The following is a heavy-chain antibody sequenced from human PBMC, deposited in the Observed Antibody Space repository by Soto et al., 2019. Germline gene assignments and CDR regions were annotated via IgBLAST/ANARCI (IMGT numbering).Heavy chain of an antibody. CDR3: ARYAVAGNGGVRFDY. Sequence: QVQLQESGPGLVKPSETLSLTCTVSGGSISIYYWSWIRQPPGKGLEWIGYIYYSGSTNYNPSLKSRVTISVDTSKNQFSLKLSSVTAADTAVYYCARYAVAGNGGVRFDYWGQGTLVTVSS. CDR2: IYYSGST. V-gene: IGHV4-59*01. D-gene: IGHD6-19*01. J-gene: IGHJ4*02. CDR1: GGSISIYY.